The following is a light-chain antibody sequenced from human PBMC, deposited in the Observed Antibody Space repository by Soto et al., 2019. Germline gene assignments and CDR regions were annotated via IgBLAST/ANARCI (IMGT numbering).Light chain of an antibody. CDR1: QSVLYSSNNKNY. J-gene: IGKJ5*01. CDR3: QQYYSPPIT. CDR2: WAS. V-gene: IGKV4-1*01. Sequence: DIVMTQSPDSLAVSLGERATINCKSSQSVLYSSNNKNYLAWYQQKPGQPPKLLIYWASTRESGVPDRFSGSGSGTDFTLTISSLQAEDVAVYYCQQYYSPPITFGQGTRREIK.